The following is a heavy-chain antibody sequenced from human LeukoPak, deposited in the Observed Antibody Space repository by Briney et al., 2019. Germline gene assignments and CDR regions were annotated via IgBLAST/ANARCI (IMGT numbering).Heavy chain of an antibody. J-gene: IGHJ4*02. CDR2: ISSSSSTI. D-gene: IGHD3-16*02. CDR1: GFTFSSYS. V-gene: IGHV3-48*01. CDR3: ARRDDYVWGSYPNYFDY. Sequence: GGSLRLSCAASGFTFSSYSMNWVRQAPGKGLERVSYISSSSSTIYYADSVKGRFTISRDNAKNSLYLQMNSLRAEDTAVYYCARRDDYVWGSYPNYFDYWGQGTLVTVSS.